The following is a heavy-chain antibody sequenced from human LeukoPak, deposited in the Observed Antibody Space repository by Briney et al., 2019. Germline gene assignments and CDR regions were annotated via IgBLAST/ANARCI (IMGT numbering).Heavy chain of an antibody. D-gene: IGHD2-2*01. V-gene: IGHV3-23*01. J-gene: IGHJ6*02. CDR1: GLTFSSYA. CDR3: ATLGYSSSTSCYGYYYGMDV. CDR2: ISGSGGST. Sequence: GGSLRLSCTASGLTFSSYAMSWVRQAPGKGLEWVSGISGSGGSTYYADSVKGRFTISRDNSKNTLYLQMNTLRAEDTAVYYCATLGYSSSTSCYGYYYGMDVWGQGTTVTVSS.